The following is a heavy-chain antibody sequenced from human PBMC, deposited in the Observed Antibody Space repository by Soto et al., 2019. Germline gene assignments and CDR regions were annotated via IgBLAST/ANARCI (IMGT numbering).Heavy chain of an antibody. Sequence: QVQLQESGPGLVKPSETLSLTCTVSGAPITTTSWWAWVGRPPGKGRVWIVEMGHVGNPNSNPNLARRIAMSLDKSNNNPTLKLTSVTGADAALYYCATQTISYTWDVWGRGTTVTVSS. D-gene: IGHD3-3*01. J-gene: IGHJ6*02. V-gene: IGHV4-4*02. CDR3: ATQTISYTWDV. CDR2: MGHVGNP. CDR1: GAPITTTSW.